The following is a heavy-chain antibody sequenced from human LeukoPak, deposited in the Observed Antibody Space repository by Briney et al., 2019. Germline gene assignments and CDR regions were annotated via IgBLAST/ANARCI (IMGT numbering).Heavy chain of an antibody. CDR1: GFAFKTYS. V-gene: IGHV3-48*02. CDR2: ISSSSSTI. Sequence: GGSLRLSCAASGFAFKTYSMNWVRQTPGKGLEWISFISSSSSTIYYADSVKGRFTISRDNAKDSLFLRMKSLRDEDTAVYYCARDRGYYFDYWGQGILVTVSS. CDR3: ARDRGYYFDY. J-gene: IGHJ4*02.